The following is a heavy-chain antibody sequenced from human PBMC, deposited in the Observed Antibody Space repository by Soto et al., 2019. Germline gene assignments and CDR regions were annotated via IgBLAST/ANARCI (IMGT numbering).Heavy chain of an antibody. J-gene: IGHJ4*02. Sequence: SSETLSLTCIVSGGSISSSSYYWGWIRQPPGKGLGWIGSIYYSGRTYYNPSFKSRVTISIDTSKNQFSLKLSSVTATDTAVYYCARQRTTVVTQAYFDHWGQGDLVTVS. CDR2: IYYSGRT. CDR3: ARQRTTVVTQAYFDH. D-gene: IGHD2-21*02. V-gene: IGHV4-39*01. CDR1: GGSISSSSYY.